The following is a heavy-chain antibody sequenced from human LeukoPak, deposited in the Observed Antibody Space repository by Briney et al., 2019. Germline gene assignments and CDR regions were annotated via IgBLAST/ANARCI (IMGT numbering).Heavy chain of an antibody. CDR1: GGTFSSYA. CDR2: IIPIFGTA. CDR3: ARDGYSYGPNNWFDP. Sequence: ASVTVSCTASGGTFSSYAISWVRQAPGQGLEWMGGIIPIFGTANYAQKFQGRVTITADESTSTAYMELSSLRSEDTAVYYCARDGYSYGPNNWFDPWGQGTLVTVSS. V-gene: IGHV1-69*13. D-gene: IGHD5-18*01. J-gene: IGHJ5*02.